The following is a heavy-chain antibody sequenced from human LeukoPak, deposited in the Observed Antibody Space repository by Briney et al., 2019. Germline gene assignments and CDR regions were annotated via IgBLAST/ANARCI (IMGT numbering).Heavy chain of an antibody. CDR1: GYTFTSYD. J-gene: IGHJ4*02. Sequence: ASVKVSCKASGYTFTSYDINWVRQATGQGLEWMGWMNPNSGNTGYAQTFQGRVTMTRNTSISTAYMELSSLRSEATAVYYCARLLGDYGDYYFDYWGQGTLVTVSS. CDR3: ARLLGDYGDYYFDY. V-gene: IGHV1-8*01. D-gene: IGHD4-17*01. CDR2: MNPNSGNT.